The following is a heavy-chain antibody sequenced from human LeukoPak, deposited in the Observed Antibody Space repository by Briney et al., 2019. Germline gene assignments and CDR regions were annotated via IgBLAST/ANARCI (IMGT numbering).Heavy chain of an antibody. J-gene: IGHJ4*02. D-gene: IGHD2-2*01. CDR2: INHSGST. CDR1: GGSFSGYY. V-gene: IGHV4-34*01. Sequence: SETLSLTCAVYGGSFSGYYWSWIRRPPGKGLEWIGEINHSGSTNYNPSLKSRVTISVDTSKNQFSLKLSSVTAADTAVYYCARLGVRVVPAAVFDYWGQGTLVTVSS. CDR3: ARLGVRVVPAAVFDY.